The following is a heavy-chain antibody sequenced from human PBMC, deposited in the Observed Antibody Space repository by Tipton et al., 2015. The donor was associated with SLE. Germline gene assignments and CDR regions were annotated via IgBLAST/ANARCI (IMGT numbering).Heavy chain of an antibody. CDR1: GGSISTSSYY. CDR3: ARWNFVTMTGGFDI. J-gene: IGHJ3*02. Sequence: LRLSCTVSGGSISTSSYYWAWIRQPPGKGLECIGNINYSGTTSYNPSLKSRVTMSVDTSQSQFSLTLSSVTAADTVIYYCARWNFVTMTGGFDIWGQGTTFTVSS. CDR2: INYSGTT. V-gene: IGHV4-39*07. D-gene: IGHD1-7*01.